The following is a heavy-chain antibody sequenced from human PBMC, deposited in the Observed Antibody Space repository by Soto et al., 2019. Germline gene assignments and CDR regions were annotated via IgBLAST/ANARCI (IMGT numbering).Heavy chain of an antibody. Sequence: QVQLVQSGAEVKKPGASVKVSCKASGYTFTSYAMHWVRQAPGQRLKWMGWINAGNGNTKYSQKFQGRVTITRDTSASTAYMELSSLRSEDTAVYYCARNDILTGYYTVFDYWGQGTLVTVSS. CDR3: ARNDILTGYYTVFDY. CDR2: INAGNGNT. CDR1: GYTFTSYA. J-gene: IGHJ4*02. D-gene: IGHD3-9*01. V-gene: IGHV1-3*01.